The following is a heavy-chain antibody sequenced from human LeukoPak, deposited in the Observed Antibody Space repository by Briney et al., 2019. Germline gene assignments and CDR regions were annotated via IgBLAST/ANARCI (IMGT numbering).Heavy chain of an antibody. CDR1: GVSFSGYY. CDR3: ARGVWQNWFDP. J-gene: IGHJ5*02. V-gene: IGHV4-34*01. Sequence: SETLSLTCAVYGVSFSGYYWSWIRQPPGKGLEWIGEINHSGSTNYDPSLKSRVTISVDTSKNQFSLKLSSVPAADTAVYYCARGVWQNWFDPWGEGTLGTVSS. CDR2: INHSGST.